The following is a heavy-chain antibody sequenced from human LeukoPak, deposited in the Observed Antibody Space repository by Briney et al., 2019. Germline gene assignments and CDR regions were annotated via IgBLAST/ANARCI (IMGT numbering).Heavy chain of an antibody. J-gene: IGHJ4*02. CDR2: IRQDGSEK. V-gene: IGHV3-7*01. Sequence: GGSLRLSCAASGFTFSSYAMSWVRQAPGKGLEWVANIRQDGSEKYYVDSVKGRFTISRDNAKNSLYLQMNSLRAEDTAVYYCARASINDYYDSSGYPSTLYYFDLWGQGSLVTVSS. CDR3: ARASINDYYDSSGYPSTLYYFDL. CDR1: GFTFSSYA. D-gene: IGHD3-22*01.